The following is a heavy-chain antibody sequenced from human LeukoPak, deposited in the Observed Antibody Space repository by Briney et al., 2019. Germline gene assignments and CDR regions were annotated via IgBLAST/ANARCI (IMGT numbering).Heavy chain of an antibody. CDR2: IHYSGST. D-gene: IGHD3-3*01. CDR1: GGSTSSYY. J-gene: IGHJ4*02. V-gene: IGHV4-59*01. Sequence: SETLSLTCIVSGGSTSSYYWSWIRQPPGKGLEWIGYIHYSGSTNCNPSLKSRVTISLDTSKNQFSLKLSSVTAADTAVYYCARLFWSDSHSFDYWGQGTLVTVSS. CDR3: ARLFWSDSHSFDY.